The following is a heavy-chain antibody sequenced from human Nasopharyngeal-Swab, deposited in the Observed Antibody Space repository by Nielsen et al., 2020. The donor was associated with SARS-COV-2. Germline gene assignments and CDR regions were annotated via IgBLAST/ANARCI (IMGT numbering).Heavy chain of an antibody. V-gene: IGHV3-53*01. CDR2: IYSGGST. CDR3: ARTQYYDILTGYYYYYYYMDV. J-gene: IGHJ6*03. D-gene: IGHD3-9*01. Sequence: WIRQPPGKGLEWVSVIYSGGSTYYADSAKGRFTISRDNSKNTLYLQMNSLRAEDTAVYYCARTQYYDILTGYYYYYYYMDVWGKGTTVTVSS.